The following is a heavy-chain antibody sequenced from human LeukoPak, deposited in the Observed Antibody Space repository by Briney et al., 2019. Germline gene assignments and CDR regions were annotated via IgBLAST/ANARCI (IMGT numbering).Heavy chain of an antibody. CDR3: AKDQRDNILTTYPYIFWDY. J-gene: IGHJ4*02. CDR2: ISGSGGNT. V-gene: IGHV3-23*01. CDR1: EFTFNTYA. Sequence: GGSLRLSCAASEFTFNTYAMSWVRQAPGKGLEWVSSISGSGGNTYYADSVKGRFTIPRDNSKNTLYLQMNSLRAEDTAVYYCAKDQRDNILTTYPYIFWDYWGQGTLVTVSS. D-gene: IGHD3-9*01.